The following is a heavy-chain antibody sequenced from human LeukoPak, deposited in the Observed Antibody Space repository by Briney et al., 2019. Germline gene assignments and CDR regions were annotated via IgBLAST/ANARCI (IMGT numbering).Heavy chain of an antibody. D-gene: IGHD6-6*01. J-gene: IGHJ3*02. V-gene: IGHV3-30-3*01. CDR2: ISYDGNNK. CDR1: GFTFSSYA. Sequence: PGGSLRLSCAASGFTFSSYAMHWVRQAPGKGLEWVAAISYDGNNKYYADSVKGRFTISRDNSKNTLYLQMNSLRAEDTAVYYCARPEWYSSSSDAFDIWGQGTMVTVSS. CDR3: ARPEWYSSSSDAFDI.